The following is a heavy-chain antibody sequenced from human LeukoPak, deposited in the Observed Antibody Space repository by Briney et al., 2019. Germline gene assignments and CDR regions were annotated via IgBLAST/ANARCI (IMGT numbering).Heavy chain of an antibody. CDR2: INPNSGGT. V-gene: IGHV1-2*02. J-gene: IGHJ6*02. CDR3: ARDPTAMVTSDYYYGMDV. CDR1: GYTFTGYY. D-gene: IGHD5-18*01. Sequence: VASVKVSCKASGYTFTGYYMHWVRRAPGQGLEWMGWINPNSGGTNYAQKFQGRVTMTRDTSISTAYMELSRLRSDDTAVYYCARDPTAMVTSDYYYGMDVWGQGTTVTVSS.